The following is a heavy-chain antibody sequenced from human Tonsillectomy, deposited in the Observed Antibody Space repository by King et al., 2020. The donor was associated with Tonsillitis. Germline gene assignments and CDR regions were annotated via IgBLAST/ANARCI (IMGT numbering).Heavy chain of an antibody. D-gene: IGHD3-10*01. CDR3: ARHTLLRGVTQLDY. J-gene: IGHJ4*02. Sequence: VQLVESGAEVKKPGESLKISCKGAGYSFTSYWIGWVRQMPGKGLEWMGIIYPGDSNTRYSPSFQVQGTISADKSISTAYLQWSSLKASDTAMYFCARHTLLRGVTQLDYWGQGTLVTVSS. V-gene: IGHV5-51*01. CDR1: GYSFTSYW. CDR2: IYPGDSNT.